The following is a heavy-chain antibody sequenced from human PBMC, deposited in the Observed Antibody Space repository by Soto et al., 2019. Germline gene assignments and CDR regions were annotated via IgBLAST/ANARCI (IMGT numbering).Heavy chain of an antibody. CDR3: ARDDYTYGVY. Sequence: PGGSLRLSCAASGFSFRDYFMSWMRQAPGKGLEWVAYIGPYGNSKYYADSVKGRFTISRDDATNSLYLHMNSLRAEDTAVYYCARDDYTYGVYWGQGXPVTVYS. CDR2: IGPYGNSK. J-gene: IGHJ4*02. D-gene: IGHD2-2*02. CDR1: GFSFRDYF. V-gene: IGHV3-11*01.